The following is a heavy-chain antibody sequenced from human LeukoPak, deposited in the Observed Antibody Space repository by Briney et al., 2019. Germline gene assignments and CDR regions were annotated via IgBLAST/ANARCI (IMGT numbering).Heavy chain of an antibody. CDR2: IYHSGST. V-gene: IGHV4-30-2*01. Sequence: SETLSLTCAVSGGSISSGGYSWSWIRQPPGKGLEGIGYIYHSGSTYYNPSPKSRVTISVDRSKNQFSLKLSSVTAADTAVYYCARAPNGYCSSTSCDDAFDIWGQGTMVTVSS. D-gene: IGHD2-2*03. CDR1: GGSISSGGYS. J-gene: IGHJ3*02. CDR3: ARAPNGYCSSTSCDDAFDI.